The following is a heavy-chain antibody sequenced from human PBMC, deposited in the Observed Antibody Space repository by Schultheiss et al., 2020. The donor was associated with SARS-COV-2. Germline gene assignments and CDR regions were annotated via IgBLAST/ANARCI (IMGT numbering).Heavy chain of an antibody. CDR2: ISGSGSGT. CDR1: GFTFSTFA. Sequence: GGSLRLSCAASGFTFSTFAMSWVRQPPGKGLEWVSSISGSGSGTYYADSVQGRFTISRDNSKNTLYLQMNSLRAEDTAVYYCAREYGDYYAYFDYWGQGTLVTVSS. D-gene: IGHD4-17*01. V-gene: IGHV3-23*01. CDR3: AREYGDYYAYFDY. J-gene: IGHJ4*02.